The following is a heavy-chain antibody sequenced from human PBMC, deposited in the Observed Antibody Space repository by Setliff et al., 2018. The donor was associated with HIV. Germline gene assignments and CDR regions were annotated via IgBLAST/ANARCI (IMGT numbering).Heavy chain of an antibody. V-gene: IGHV1-3*01. CDR3: ARDGGDTAMVSYYYYYYMDV. CDR2: INAGNGNT. Sequence: ASVKVSCKASGYTFTSYAMHWVRQAPGQRLEWMGWINAGNGNTKYSQKFQGRVTITRDTSASTAYMELSSLRSEDTAVYYRARDGGDTAMVSYYYYYYMDVWGKGTTVTVSS. J-gene: IGHJ6*03. D-gene: IGHD5-18*01. CDR1: GYTFTSYA.